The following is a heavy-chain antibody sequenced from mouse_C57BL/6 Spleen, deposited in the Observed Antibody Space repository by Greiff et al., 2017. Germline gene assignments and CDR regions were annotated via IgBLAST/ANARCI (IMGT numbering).Heavy chain of an antibody. CDR1: GYAFSSYW. CDR3: ARRDYYGSSRYWYFDV. V-gene: IGHV1-80*01. Sequence: VKLMESGAELVKPGASVKISCKASGYAFSSYWMNWVKQRPGKGLEWIGQIYPGDGDTNYNGKFKGKATLTADKSSSTAYMQLSSLTSEDSAVYFCARRDYYGSSRYWYFDVWGTGTTVTVSS. CDR2: IYPGDGDT. D-gene: IGHD1-1*01. J-gene: IGHJ1*03.